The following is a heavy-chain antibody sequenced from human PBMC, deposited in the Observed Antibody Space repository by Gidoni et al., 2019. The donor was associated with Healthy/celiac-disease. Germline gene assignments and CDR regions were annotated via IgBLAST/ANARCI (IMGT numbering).Heavy chain of an antibody. J-gene: IGHJ5*02. D-gene: IGHD4-4*01. CDR2: IYYSGST. V-gene: IGHV4-31*03. CDR1: GGSISSGGYY. Sequence: QVQLQESGPGLVKPSQTLSLTCTVSGGSISSGGYYWRWIRQHPGKGLEWIGYIYYSGSTYYNPSLKSRVTISVDTSKNQFSLKLSSVTAADTAVYYCARDGGNINWFDPWGQGTLVTVSS. CDR3: ARDGGNINWFDP.